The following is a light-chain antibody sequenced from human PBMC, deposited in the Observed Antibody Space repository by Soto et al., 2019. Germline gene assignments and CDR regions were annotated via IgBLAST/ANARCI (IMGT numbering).Light chain of an antibody. CDR1: QSVRTY. V-gene: IGKV3-11*01. Sequence: EIVLAQSPVTLSLSPGGRATLPCRASQSVRTYLAWYQVKPGQAPRLLVSAASNRATGIPARFSGSGSGTDFTLTISSLEPEDFGVFYCQQRFDWPKITFGQGTRLEIK. J-gene: IGKJ5*01. CDR3: QQRFDWPKIT. CDR2: AAS.